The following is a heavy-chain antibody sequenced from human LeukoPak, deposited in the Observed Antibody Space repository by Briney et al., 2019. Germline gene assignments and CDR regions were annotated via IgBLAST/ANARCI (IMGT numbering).Heavy chain of an antibody. V-gene: IGHV3-21*01. CDR2: LSSSSSYI. CDR1: GFTLSTYS. D-gene: IGHD6-19*01. CDR3: ARDRLNSGWLTDY. J-gene: IGHJ4*02. Sequence: PGGSLRLSCAGFGFTLSTYSMNWVRQAPGKGLEWVASLSSSSSYIYYADSVKGRFTISRDSAKNSLYLEMNSLRAEDTAIYYCARDRLNSGWLTDYWGQGTLVTVSS.